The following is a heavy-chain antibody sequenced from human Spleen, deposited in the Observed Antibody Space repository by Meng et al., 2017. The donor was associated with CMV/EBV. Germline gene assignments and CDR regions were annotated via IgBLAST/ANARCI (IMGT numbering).Heavy chain of an antibody. D-gene: IGHD3-3*01. V-gene: IGHV3-74*01. CDR1: GFTFSSYW. J-gene: IGHJ6*02. CDR2: VNNDGSNT. Sequence: GGSLRLSCAASGFTFSSYWMHWVRQAPGKGLVWVSRVNNDGSNTNYADSVKGRFTISRDNAKNSLYLQMNSLRAEDTALYYCAKARRIFGVAGYYYYGMDVWGQGTTVTVSS. CDR3: AKARRIFGVAGYYYYGMDV.